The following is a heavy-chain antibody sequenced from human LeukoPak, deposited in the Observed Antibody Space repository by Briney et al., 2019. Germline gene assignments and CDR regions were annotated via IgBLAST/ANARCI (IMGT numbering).Heavy chain of an antibody. Sequence: PSGTLSLTCAVSGGSISSPNWWTWVRQPPGKGLEWIGEIYHSGGTNSNPSLESRVIMSVDKSKNQFSLKLTSVTAADTAVYYCARVGHNWFDPWGQGTLVTVSS. V-gene: IGHV4-4*02. J-gene: IGHJ5*02. CDR1: GGSISSPNW. CDR3: ARVGHNWFDP. CDR2: IYHSGGT. D-gene: IGHD1-26*01.